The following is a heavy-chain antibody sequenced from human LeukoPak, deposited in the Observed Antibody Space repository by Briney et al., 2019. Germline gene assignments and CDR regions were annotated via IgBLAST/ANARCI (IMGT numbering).Heavy chain of an antibody. D-gene: IGHD3-16*01. CDR1: GFTFSTYE. V-gene: IGHV3-48*03. CDR2: ISSSGSTI. CDR3: ARVGAYAAVNC. J-gene: IGHJ4*02. Sequence: PGGSLRLSCGASGFTFSTYEMNWVRQAPGKGLEWVSYISSSGSTIYYADSVKGRFTVSRDNAKNSLYLQMNSLRAEDTAVYYCARVGAYAAVNCWGQGTLVTVSS.